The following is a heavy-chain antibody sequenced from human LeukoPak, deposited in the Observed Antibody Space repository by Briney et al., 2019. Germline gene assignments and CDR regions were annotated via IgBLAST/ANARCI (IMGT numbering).Heavy chain of an antibody. J-gene: IGHJ6*03. CDR2: INPNSGGT. D-gene: IGHD6-13*01. V-gene: IGHV1-2*02. CDR1: GYTFTGYY. Sequence: ASVKVSCKASGYTFTGYYMHWVRQAPGQGLEWMGWINPNSGGTNYAQKFQGRVTMTRDTSISTAYMELSRLRSDDTAVYYCASQLIAAAGKPLYYYYYMDVWGKGTTVTVSS. CDR3: ASQLIAAAGKPLYYYYYMDV.